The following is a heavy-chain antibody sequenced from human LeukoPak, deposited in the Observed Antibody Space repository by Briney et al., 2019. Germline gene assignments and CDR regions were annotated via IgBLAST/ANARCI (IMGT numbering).Heavy chain of an antibody. CDR2: IIPILGIA. Sequence: SVKVSCKASGGTFSSYAISWVRQAPGQGLEWMGRIIPILGIANYAQKFQGRVTITADKSTSTAYMELSSLRSEDTAVYYCAPYYNSSGYKLPLSYWGQGTLVTVSS. J-gene: IGHJ4*02. CDR1: GGTFSSYA. D-gene: IGHD3-22*01. V-gene: IGHV1-69*04. CDR3: APYYNSSGYKLPLSY.